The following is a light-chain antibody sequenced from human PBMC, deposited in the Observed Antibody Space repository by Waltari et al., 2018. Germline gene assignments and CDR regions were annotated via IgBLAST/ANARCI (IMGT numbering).Light chain of an antibody. J-gene: IGLJ3*02. CDR1: SSDVGGYNY. Sequence: QSALTQPRSVSGSPGQSVTISCTGTSSDVGGYNYVSWYQHYPGKAPKLIMYDVPKRPSGVSSRFSASKSGNTAALTSSGLQAGDEADDYCCSYAGSITFWVFGGGTNLTVL. V-gene: IGLV2-11*01. CDR3: CSYAGSITFWV. CDR2: DVP.